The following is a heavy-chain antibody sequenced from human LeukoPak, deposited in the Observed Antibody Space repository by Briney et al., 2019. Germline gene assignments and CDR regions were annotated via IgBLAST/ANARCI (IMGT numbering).Heavy chain of an antibody. D-gene: IGHD2-15*01. V-gene: IGHV3-15*01. J-gene: IGHJ4*02. CDR1: GFSLTNAW. Sequence: GGSLRLSCAISGFSLTNAWMKWVRQAPGKGPEWVGRSKSKADGGTTDYAAPVKGRLTISRDDSKNTLFLQMNSLQTEDTAIYYCSCYRVSGRQPKRYDYWGQGTLVTVSS. CDR2: SKSKADGGTT. CDR3: SCYRVSGRQPKRYDY.